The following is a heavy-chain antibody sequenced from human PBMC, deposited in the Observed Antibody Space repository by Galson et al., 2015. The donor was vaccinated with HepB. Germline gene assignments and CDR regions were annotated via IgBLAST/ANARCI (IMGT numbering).Heavy chain of an antibody. CDR2: IWHDGSKE. J-gene: IGHJ4*02. D-gene: IGHD4-17*01. V-gene: IGHV3-33*01. Sequence: SLRLSCAASGVTFSNYGMHWVRQAPGRGLEWVALIWHDGSKEYYADSVKGRFSIFRDNSKNTLYLQMNRLGVEDTAVYYCAREGDGDLHYLDSWGQGTLVTVSS. CDR1: GVTFSNYG. CDR3: AREGDGDLHYLDS.